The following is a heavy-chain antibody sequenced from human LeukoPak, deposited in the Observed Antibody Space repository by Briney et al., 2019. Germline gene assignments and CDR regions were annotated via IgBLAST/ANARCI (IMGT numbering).Heavy chain of an antibody. Sequence: SETLSLTCTVSGDSKSYHKWSWIRQSPGKRLEWIGYIKQSGGTNYNPSLKSRVTVSVDTSKNRFSLQLRSVTAADTAVYYCANEWSAFDFWGQGTMVTVSS. D-gene: IGHD3-3*01. CDR2: IKQSGGT. CDR1: GDSKSYHK. V-gene: IGHV4-59*11. CDR3: ANEWSAFDF. J-gene: IGHJ3*01.